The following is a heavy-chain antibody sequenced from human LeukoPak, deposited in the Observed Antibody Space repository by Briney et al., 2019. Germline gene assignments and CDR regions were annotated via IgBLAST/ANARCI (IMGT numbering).Heavy chain of an antibody. CDR2: IYSGGST. CDR3: AKDTYYYGSGSQTFDY. Sequence: GGSLRLSCAASGFTVSSNYMSWVRQAPGKGLEWVSVIYSGGSTYYADSVKGRFTISRDNSKNTLYLQMNSLRAEDTAVYYCAKDTYYYGSGSQTFDYWGQGTLVTVSS. D-gene: IGHD3-10*01. CDR1: GFTVSSNY. V-gene: IGHV3-53*05. J-gene: IGHJ4*02.